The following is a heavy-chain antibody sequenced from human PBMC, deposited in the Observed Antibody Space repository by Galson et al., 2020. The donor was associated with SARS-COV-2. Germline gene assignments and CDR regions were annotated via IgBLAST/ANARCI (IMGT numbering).Heavy chain of an antibody. CDR1: GFTFSSYG. CDR3: ARVDGLLWFGEANWFDP. Sequence: GGSLRLSCAASGFTFSSYGMHWVRQAPGKGLEWVAVIWYDGSNKYYADSVKGRFTISRDNSKNTLYLQMNSLRAEDTAVYYCARVDGLLWFGEANWFDPWGQGTLVTVSS. CDR2: IWYDGSNK. J-gene: IGHJ5*02. D-gene: IGHD3-10*01. V-gene: IGHV3-33*01.